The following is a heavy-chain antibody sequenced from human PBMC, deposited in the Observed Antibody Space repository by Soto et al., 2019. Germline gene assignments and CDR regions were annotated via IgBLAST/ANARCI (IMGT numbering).Heavy chain of an antibody. J-gene: IGHJ3*02. CDR3: ARGVSSGYKLLASPEIAFDI. V-gene: IGHV1-69*13. CDR2: IIPIFGTA. Sequence: GASVKVSCKASGGTFSSYAISWVRKAPGQGLEWMGGIIPIFGTANYAQKFQGRVTITADESTSTAYMELSSLRSEDTAVYYCARGVSSGYKLLASPEIAFDIWGQGTMVTVSS. D-gene: IGHD3-22*01. CDR1: GGTFSSYA.